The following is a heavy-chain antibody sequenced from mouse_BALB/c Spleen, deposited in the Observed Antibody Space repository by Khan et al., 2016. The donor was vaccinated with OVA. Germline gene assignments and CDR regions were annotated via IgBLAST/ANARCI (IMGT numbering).Heavy chain of an antibody. Sequence: QVQLQQSGAELVKPGASVKLSCKASGYTFTSYYIYWVKQRPGQGLEWIGGIIPSNGDTNFTERFKSKATLTVDKSSSTAYMQLSSLTSEDSAVYYCTRSGWAAFGYWGQGTLVTVSA. CDR1: GYTFTSYY. J-gene: IGHJ3*01. V-gene: IGHV1S81*02. D-gene: IGHD1-1*02. CDR3: TRSGWAAFGY. CDR2: IIPSNGDT.